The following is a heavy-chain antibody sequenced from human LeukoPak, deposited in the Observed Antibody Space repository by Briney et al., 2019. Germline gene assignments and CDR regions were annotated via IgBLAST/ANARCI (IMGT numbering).Heavy chain of an antibody. CDR1: GGTFSSYA. V-gene: IGHV1-69*04. Sequence: ASVKVSCKASGGTFSSYAISWVRQAPGQGLEWMGRIIPILGIANYAQKFQGRVTITADKSTSTAYMELSSLRSEDTAVYYCARVEEQWLVRYWGQGTLVTVSS. J-gene: IGHJ4*02. CDR2: IIPILGIA. D-gene: IGHD6-19*01. CDR3: ARVEEQWLVRY.